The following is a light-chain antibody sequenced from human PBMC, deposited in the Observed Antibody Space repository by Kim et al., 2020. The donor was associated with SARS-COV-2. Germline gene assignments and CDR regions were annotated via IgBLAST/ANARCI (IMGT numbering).Light chain of an antibody. CDR1: SSDVGGYNY. J-gene: IGLJ2*01. CDR3: SSYTSSSTLEVV. CDR2: DVS. Sequence: ITSSCTGTSSDVGGYNYVSWYQQHPGKAPKLMIYDVSNRPSGVSNRFSGSKSGNTASLTISGLQAEDEADYYCSSYTSSSTLEVVFGGGTQLTVL. V-gene: IGLV2-14*03.